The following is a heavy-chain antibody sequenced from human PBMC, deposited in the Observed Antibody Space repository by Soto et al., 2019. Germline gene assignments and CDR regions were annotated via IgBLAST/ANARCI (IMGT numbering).Heavy chain of an antibody. CDR2: ISAYNGNT. Sequence: ASVKVSCKASGYTFTSYGISWVRQAPGQGLEWMGWISAYNGNTNYAQKLQGRVTMTTDTSTSTAYMELRSLRSDDTAVYYCARDQLDGDYNSFSDNYFDYWGQGTLVTVSS. J-gene: IGHJ4*02. CDR1: GYTFTSYG. V-gene: IGHV1-18*01. CDR3: ARDQLDGDYNSFSDNYFDY. D-gene: IGHD4-17*01.